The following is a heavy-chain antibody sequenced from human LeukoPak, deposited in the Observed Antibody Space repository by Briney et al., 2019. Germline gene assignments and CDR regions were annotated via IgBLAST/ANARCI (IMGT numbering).Heavy chain of an antibody. Sequence: SVKVSCKASGGTFSSYAISWVRQAPGQGLEWMGRIIPILGIANYAQKFQGRVTITADKSTSTAYMEPSSLRSEDTAVYYCARASPKGDCSSTSCYLKSYYYYGMDVWGQGTTVTVSS. J-gene: IGHJ6*02. CDR3: ARASPKGDCSSTSCYLKSYYYYGMDV. CDR1: GGTFSSYA. V-gene: IGHV1-69*04. CDR2: IIPILGIA. D-gene: IGHD2-2*01.